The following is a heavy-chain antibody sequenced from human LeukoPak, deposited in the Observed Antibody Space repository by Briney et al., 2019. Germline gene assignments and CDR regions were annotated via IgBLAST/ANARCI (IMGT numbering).Heavy chain of an antibody. J-gene: IGHJ4*01. V-gene: IGHV4-59*01. CDR3: ARVREYSYDSSDFDN. CDR1: GDSISYYY. Sequence: PSETLSLTCTVSGDSISYYYWSRIRQPPGKGLEWIGKIYYSGNTNYNPPLKSRVTISVDTSKNQFSLKLSSVTAAATAGYYGARVREYSYDSSDFDNCGAGTLLTVSS. CDR2: IYYSGNT. D-gene: IGHD5-18*01.